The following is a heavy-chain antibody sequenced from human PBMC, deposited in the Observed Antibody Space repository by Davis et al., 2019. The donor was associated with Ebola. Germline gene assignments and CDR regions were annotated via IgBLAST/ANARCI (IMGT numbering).Heavy chain of an antibody. Sequence: ASVKVSCKASGYTFTSYGISWVRQAPGQGLEWMGWISAYNGNTNYAQKLQGRVTMTTDTSTSTAYMELRSLRSDDTAVYYCARDIEVVPAASFDYWGQGTLVTVSS. D-gene: IGHD2-2*01. CDR2: ISAYNGNT. J-gene: IGHJ4*02. CDR1: GYTFTSYG. CDR3: ARDIEVVPAASFDY. V-gene: IGHV1-18*01.